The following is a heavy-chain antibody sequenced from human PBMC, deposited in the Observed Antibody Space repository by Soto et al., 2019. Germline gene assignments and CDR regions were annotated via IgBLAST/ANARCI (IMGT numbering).Heavy chain of an antibody. CDR1: GFTFSSYA. D-gene: IGHD2-2*01. Sequence: GGSLRLSCAASGFTFSSYAMHWVRQAPGKGLEWVAVISYDGSNKYYADSVKGRFTISRDNSKNTVYLQMNSLRADDTAIYYCAKDLTGTSRTPELWGQGTLVTVAS. CDR3: AKDLTGTSRTPEL. CDR2: ISYDGSNK. J-gene: IGHJ4*02. V-gene: IGHV3-30-3*01.